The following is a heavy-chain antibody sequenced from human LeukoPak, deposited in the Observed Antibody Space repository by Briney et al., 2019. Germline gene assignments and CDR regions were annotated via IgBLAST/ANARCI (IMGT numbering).Heavy chain of an antibody. CDR3: ARDTITIFGVVIISGALDI. CDR1: GGSISSSSYY. J-gene: IGHJ3*02. CDR2: IYYSGST. D-gene: IGHD3-3*01. Sequence: PSETLSLTCTVSGGSISSSSYYWGWIRQPPGKGLEWIGSIYYSGSTYYNPSLKSRVTISVDTSKNQFSLKLSSVTAADTAVYYCARDTITIFGVVIISGALDIWGQGTMVTVSS. V-gene: IGHV4-39*07.